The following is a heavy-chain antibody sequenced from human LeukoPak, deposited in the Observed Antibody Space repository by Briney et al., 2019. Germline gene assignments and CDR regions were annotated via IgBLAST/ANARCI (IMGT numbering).Heavy chain of an antibody. CDR1: GFTFSSYG. CDR2: LSNTNMI. D-gene: IGHD5-18*01. J-gene: IGHJ4*02. V-gene: IGHV3-48*01. CDR3: ARRGETAMVGDY. Sequence: GGSLRLSCAASGFTFSSYGMNWVRQAPGKGLGWLSYLSNTNMIHYAESVKGRFTISRDNAKNSLYLQMDGLRAEDTAVYYCARRGETAMVGDYWGRGTLVTVSS.